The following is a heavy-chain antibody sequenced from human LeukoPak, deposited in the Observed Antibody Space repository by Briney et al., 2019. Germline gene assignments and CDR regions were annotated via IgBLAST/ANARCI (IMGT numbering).Heavy chain of an antibody. Sequence: GGSLRLSCAASGFAFSTYAMSWVRQAPGKGLEWVASISATPEYADSVKGRFTISRDNSKNTLYLQMSSLRVDDTAVYYCAKASPSYTSSRDYWGQGTLVTVSS. CDR3: AKASPSYTSSRDY. CDR2: ISATP. D-gene: IGHD6-13*01. CDR1: GFAFSTYA. V-gene: IGHV3-23*01. J-gene: IGHJ4*02.